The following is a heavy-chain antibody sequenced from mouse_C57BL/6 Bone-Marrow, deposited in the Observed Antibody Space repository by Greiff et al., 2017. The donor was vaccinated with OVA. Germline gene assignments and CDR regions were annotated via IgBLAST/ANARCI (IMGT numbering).Heavy chain of an antibody. D-gene: IGHD2-3*01. CDR2: IYPRSGNT. CDR1: GYTFTSYG. CDR3: ARGGDGYYVGYAMDY. J-gene: IGHJ4*01. V-gene: IGHV1-81*01. Sequence: VKLQESGAELARPGASVKLSCKASGYTFTSYGISWVKQRTGQGLEWIGEIYPRSGNTYYNEKFKGKATLTADKSSSTAYMELRSLTSEDSAVYFCARGGDGYYVGYAMDYWGQGTSVTVSS.